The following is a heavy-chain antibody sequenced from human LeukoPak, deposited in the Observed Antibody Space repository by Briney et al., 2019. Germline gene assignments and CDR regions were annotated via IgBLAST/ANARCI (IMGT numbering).Heavy chain of an antibody. CDR2: INHSGST. Sequence: PSETLSFICAVYGGSFSGYYWSWIRQPPGKGLEWIGEINHSGSTNYNPSLKSRVTISVDTSKNQFSLKLSSVTAADTAVYYCARGALLYDYVWGSYRLEYFQHWGQGTLVTVSS. D-gene: IGHD3-16*02. J-gene: IGHJ1*01. V-gene: IGHV4-34*01. CDR1: GGSFSGYY. CDR3: ARGALLYDYVWGSYRLEYFQH.